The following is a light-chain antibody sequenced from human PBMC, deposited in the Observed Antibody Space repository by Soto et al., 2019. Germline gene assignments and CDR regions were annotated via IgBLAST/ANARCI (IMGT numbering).Light chain of an antibody. J-gene: IGKJ4*01. CDR3: QQRSNWPQIT. CDR2: DAS. Sequence: EIVLTQSPATLSLSPGERATLSCRASQSVSKYLAWYQQKPGQAPRLLIHDASNRATGIPARFSGSGSGTDFTLPISRLEHEYFGVYYCQQRSNWPQITFGGGTKVEIK. CDR1: QSVSKY. V-gene: IGKV3-11*01.